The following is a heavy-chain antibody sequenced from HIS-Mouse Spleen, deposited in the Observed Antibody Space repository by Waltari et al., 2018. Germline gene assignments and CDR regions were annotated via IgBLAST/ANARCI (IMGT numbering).Heavy chain of an antibody. D-gene: IGHD4-4*01. V-gene: IGHV3-13*01. CDR1: GFTFSSYD. Sequence: EVQLVESGGGLVQPGGSLRLSCAASGFTFSSYDLHWVPQATGKGLEWVSAIGTAGDTYYPGSVKGRFTISRENAKNSLYLQMNSLRAGDTAVYYCARGYSNYVPYFDYWGQGTLVTVSS. CDR2: IGTAGDT. CDR3: ARGYSNYVPYFDY. J-gene: IGHJ4*02.